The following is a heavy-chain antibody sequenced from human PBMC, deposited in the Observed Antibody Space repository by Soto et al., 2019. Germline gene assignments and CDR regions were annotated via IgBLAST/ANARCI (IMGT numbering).Heavy chain of an antibody. CDR3: ARDVSGGTYPWVFDL. D-gene: IGHD1-26*01. CDR1: GYTSSIYA. Sequence: VSVKVSCKAPGYTSSIYAISSVRQAPGQGLEWMAWISGYNGNIKYAQKFQGRVTVATDTTTTGAYMELRSLRSDDTAVYYCARDVSGGTYPWVFDLWGRGTLVTVSS. J-gene: IGHJ2*01. V-gene: IGHV1-18*04. CDR2: ISGYNGNI.